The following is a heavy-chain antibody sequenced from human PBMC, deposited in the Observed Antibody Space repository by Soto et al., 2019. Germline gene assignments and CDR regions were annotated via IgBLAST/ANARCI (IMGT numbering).Heavy chain of an antibody. CDR1: GYSISSGYY. D-gene: IGHD6-13*01. V-gene: IGHV4-38-2*01. J-gene: IGHJ4*02. CDR2: IYHSGIT. Sequence: SETLSLTCVVSGYSISSGYYWGWIRQPPGKGLEWIGSIYHSGITSYNPSLKSRVTISVDTSRNQFSLELNSVTAADTAVYYRATVQYSRSYLVSAFWGEGALVAVS. CDR3: ATVQYSRSYLVSAF.